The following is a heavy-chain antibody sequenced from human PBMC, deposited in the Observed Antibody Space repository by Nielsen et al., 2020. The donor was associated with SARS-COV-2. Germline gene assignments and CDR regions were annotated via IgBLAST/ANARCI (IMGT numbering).Heavy chain of an antibody. D-gene: IGHD6-19*01. CDR2: IIPIFGTA. V-gene: IGHV1-69*13. J-gene: IGHJ4*02. CDR1: GGTFSSYA. CDR3: AREESGPYSSGSFDY. Sequence: SVKVSCKASGGTFSSYAISWVRQAPGQGLEWTGGIIPIFGTANYAQKFQGRVTITADESTSTAYMELSSLRSEDTAVYYCAREESGPYSSGSFDYWGQGTLVTVSS.